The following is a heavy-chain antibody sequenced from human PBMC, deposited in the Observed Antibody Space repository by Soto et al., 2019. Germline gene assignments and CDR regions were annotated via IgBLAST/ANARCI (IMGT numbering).Heavy chain of an antibody. D-gene: IGHD6-19*01. J-gene: IGHJ6*02. Sequence: ASVKVSCKASGYTFTDYYMHWVRQAPGQGLEWMGWINPNSGGTDYAQKFQGRVTMTRDTSISTAYMELNRLRSDDTAVYYCARDQSPSSGWPGMDVWGQGTTVTVSS. CDR2: INPNSGGT. V-gene: IGHV1-2*02. CDR3: ARDQSPSSGWPGMDV. CDR1: GYTFTDYY.